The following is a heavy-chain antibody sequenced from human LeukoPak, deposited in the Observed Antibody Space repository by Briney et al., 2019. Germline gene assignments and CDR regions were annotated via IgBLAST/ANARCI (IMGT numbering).Heavy chain of an antibody. Sequence: PSETLSLTCAVSGYSMSCGFYWGSIRPPPGKGLEWIGTIYHRGSTYYNPSLQSRVTISVDTSTLLFSLRLTAETAADNAVCVMANSTPVVLAKKFQEWGQGTLVSVSS. V-gene: IGHV4-38-2*01. CDR3: ANSTPVVLAKKFQE. CDR2: IYHRGST. CDR1: GYSMSCGFY. D-gene: IGHD2-15*01. J-gene: IGHJ1*01.